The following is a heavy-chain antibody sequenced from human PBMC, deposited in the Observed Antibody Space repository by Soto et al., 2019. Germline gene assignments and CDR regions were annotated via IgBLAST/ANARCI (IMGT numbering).Heavy chain of an antibody. CDR1: GGSIKNTNYH. Sequence: SETLSLTCTVSGGSIKNTNYHWGWICQPPGKGLEWIGTLYYRGATDYNPSLKTRVTISVDTSKNLLSLNLSSVTAADTAVYYCFGVMAATLDYWGQGTLVTVSS. CDR2: LYYRGAT. D-gene: IGHD2-21*02. CDR3: FGVMAATLDY. J-gene: IGHJ4*01. V-gene: IGHV4-39*01.